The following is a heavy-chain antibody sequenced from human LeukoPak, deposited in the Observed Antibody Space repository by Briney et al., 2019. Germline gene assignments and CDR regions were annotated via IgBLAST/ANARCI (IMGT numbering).Heavy chain of an antibody. J-gene: IGHJ6*02. CDR2: INGAGSTT. V-gene: IGHV3-23*01. CDR1: GFSFSTYA. D-gene: IGHD2-21*01. CDR3: CDGMDV. Sequence: GGSLRLSCAASGFSFSTYAMNWVRQAPGKGLEWVAAINGAGSTTYHADSVKGRFTISRDNSKNTLYLQMNSLRSEDTATYYFCDGMDVWGQGPTVAVSS.